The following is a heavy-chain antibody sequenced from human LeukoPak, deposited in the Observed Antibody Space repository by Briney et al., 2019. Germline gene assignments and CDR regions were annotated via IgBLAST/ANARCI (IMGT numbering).Heavy chain of an antibody. D-gene: IGHD3-10*02. Sequence: PSETLSLTCTVSGGSISSYYWSWIRQPPGKGLEWNGYIYYSGSTNYNPSLKSRVTISVDTSKNQFSLKLSSVTAADTAVYYCARDLSFVRGVPLAFDIWGQGTMVTVSS. J-gene: IGHJ3*02. V-gene: IGHV4-59*01. CDR3: ARDLSFVRGVPLAFDI. CDR2: IYYSGST. CDR1: GGSISSYY.